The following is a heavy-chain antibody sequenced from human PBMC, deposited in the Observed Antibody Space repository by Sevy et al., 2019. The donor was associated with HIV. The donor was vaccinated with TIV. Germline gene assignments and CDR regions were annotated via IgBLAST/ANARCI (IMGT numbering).Heavy chain of an antibody. Sequence: GGSLRLSCTASGFTFSTYAMYWVRQAPGKGLEWVAVISDDGNNKDYADSVKGRFTVSRDNSKNTLYLQMYSLRAEDTAVYYCASHYYDTTGSDYPLDYWGQGTLVTVSS. CDR1: GFTFSTYA. CDR2: ISDDGNNK. D-gene: IGHD3-22*01. J-gene: IGHJ4*02. CDR3: ASHYYDTTGSDYPLDY. V-gene: IGHV3-30*04.